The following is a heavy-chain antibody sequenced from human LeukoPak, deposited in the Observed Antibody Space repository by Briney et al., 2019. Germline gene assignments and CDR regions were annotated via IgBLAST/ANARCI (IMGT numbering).Heavy chain of an antibody. Sequence: QPGGSLRLSSAASGFTFDDYAMHWVRQAPGKGLEWVSGISWNSGSRGYADSVKGRFTISRDNAENSLYLQMNSLRAEDTAVYYCARTNYPSGIVWGQGTMVTVSS. J-gene: IGHJ3*01. D-gene: IGHD5-24*01. CDR2: ISWNSGSR. CDR3: ARTNYPSGIV. V-gene: IGHV3-9*01. CDR1: GFTFDDYA.